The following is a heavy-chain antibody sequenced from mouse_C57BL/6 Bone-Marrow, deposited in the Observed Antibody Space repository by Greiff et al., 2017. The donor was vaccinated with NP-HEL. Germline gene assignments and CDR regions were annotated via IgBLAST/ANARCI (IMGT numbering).Heavy chain of an antibody. V-gene: IGHV14-4*01. J-gene: IGHJ2*01. CDR3: TTWLLLFDY. CDR2: IDPENGDT. D-gene: IGHD2-3*01. CDR1: GFNIKDDY. Sequence: VQLKESGAELVRPGASVKLSCTASGFNIKDDYMHWVKQRPEQGLEWIGWIDPENGDTEYASKFQGKATITADTSSNTAYLQLSSLTSEDTAVYYCTTWLLLFDYWGQGTTLTVSS.